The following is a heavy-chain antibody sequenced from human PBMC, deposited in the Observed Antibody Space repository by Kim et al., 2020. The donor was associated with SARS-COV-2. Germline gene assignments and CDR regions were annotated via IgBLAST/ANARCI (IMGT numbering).Heavy chain of an antibody. Sequence: KSRVTISVDTSKNQFSLELSSVTAADTAVYYCARDMITGTTLDGYWYFDLWGRGTLVTVSS. V-gene: IGHV4-39*07. D-gene: IGHD1-7*01. J-gene: IGHJ2*01. CDR3: ARDMITGTTLDGYWYFDL.